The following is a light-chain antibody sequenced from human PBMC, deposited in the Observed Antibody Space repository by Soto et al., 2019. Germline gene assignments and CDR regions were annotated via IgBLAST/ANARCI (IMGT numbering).Light chain of an antibody. CDR1: QSVSSYY. CDR2: AAS. CDR3: QQCGSSPWT. Sequence: EIVLTQSPGTLSLSPGERATLSCRASQSVSSYYLAWYQQKPGQAPRLLIYAASSRATGIPDRFSGGGSGTDFTLIISRLETEDFAVYYCQQCGSSPWTFGQGTKVDIK. V-gene: IGKV3-20*01. J-gene: IGKJ1*01.